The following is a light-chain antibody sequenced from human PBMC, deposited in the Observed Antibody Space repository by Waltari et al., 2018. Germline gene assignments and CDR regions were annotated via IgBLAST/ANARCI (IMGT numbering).Light chain of an antibody. V-gene: IGLV1-51*02. CDR1: SSNIGDNY. Sequence: QSVLTQPPSVSAAPGQKVTISCSGSSSNIGDNYVSWYQQVPGTAPKFLIYEPCTRASGIPDRFSASKSGTSATLVITGLQTGDEATYYCGTWDTGLSAGGVFGTGTRVSVL. J-gene: IGLJ1*01. CDR2: EPC. CDR3: GTWDTGLSAGGV.